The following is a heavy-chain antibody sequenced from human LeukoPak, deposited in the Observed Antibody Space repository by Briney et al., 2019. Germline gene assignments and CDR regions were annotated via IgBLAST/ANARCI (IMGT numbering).Heavy chain of an antibody. CDR3: ARATTIFGVVIYYYGMDV. CDR2: ISSSSSYI. CDR1: GFTFSSYS. J-gene: IGHJ6*02. D-gene: IGHD3-3*01. Sequence: PGGSLRLSCAASGFTFSSYSMNWVRQAPGKGLEWVSSISSSSSYIYYADSVKGRFTISRDNAKNSLYLQMNSLRAEDTAVYYCARATTIFGVVIYYYGMDVWGQGTTVTVSS. V-gene: IGHV3-21*01.